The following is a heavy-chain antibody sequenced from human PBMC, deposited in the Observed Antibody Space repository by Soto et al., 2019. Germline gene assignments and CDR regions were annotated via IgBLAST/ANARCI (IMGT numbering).Heavy chain of an antibody. D-gene: IGHD2-15*01. Sequence: SVKVSCKASGGTFSSDSFSWVRQAPGQGLEWMGGIIPMFDTPIYAQKFQDRVTITADESTSTAYMQLSSLRSGDTAVYYCARSGGLDRDFDYWGQGSLVTVSS. CDR3: ARSGGLDRDFDY. CDR1: GGTFSSDS. J-gene: IGHJ4*02. V-gene: IGHV1-69*13. CDR2: IIPMFDTP.